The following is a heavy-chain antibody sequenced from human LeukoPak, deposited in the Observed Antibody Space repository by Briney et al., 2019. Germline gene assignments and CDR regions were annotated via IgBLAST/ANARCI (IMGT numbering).Heavy chain of an antibody. CDR2: ISGSGGST. V-gene: IGHV3-23*01. J-gene: IGHJ4*02. D-gene: IGHD1-26*01. CDR1: GFTFSSYA. CDR3: ARVYGSYYSAY. Sequence: GGSLRLSCAASGFTFSSYAMSWVRQAPGKGLEWVSAISGSGGSTYYADSVKGRFTISRDNAKNSLYLQMNSLRAEDTAVYYCARVYGSYYSAYWGQGTLVTVSS.